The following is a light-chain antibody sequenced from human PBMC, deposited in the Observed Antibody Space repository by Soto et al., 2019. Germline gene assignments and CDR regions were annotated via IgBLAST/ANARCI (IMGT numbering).Light chain of an antibody. Sequence: QAVVTQEPSLTVSPGGTVTLTCGSSTGAVTSGHHPYWLQQKPGQAPRTLIYHTTNTLSWTPARFSGSLLGGKAALTLSGAQHEDEALYYCLLTYSGPWVFGGGTKLTVL. CDR1: TGAVTSGHH. CDR3: LLTYSGPWV. J-gene: IGLJ3*02. V-gene: IGLV7-46*01. CDR2: HTT.